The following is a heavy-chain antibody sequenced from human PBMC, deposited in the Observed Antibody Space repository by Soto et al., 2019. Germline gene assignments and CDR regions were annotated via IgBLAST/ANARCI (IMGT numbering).Heavy chain of an antibody. J-gene: IGHJ5*02. CDR1: GFTFSSYW. V-gene: IGHV3-74*01. D-gene: IGHD3-10*01. CDR2: INSDGSST. CDR3: ARFVGLLWSGESSVAENWFDP. Sequence: RGSLRLSCAASGFTFSSYWMHWVRQAPGKGLVWVSRINSDGSSTSYADSVKGRFTISRDNAKNTLYLQMNSLRAEDTAVYYCARFVGLLWSGESSVAENWFDPWGQGTLVTVSS.